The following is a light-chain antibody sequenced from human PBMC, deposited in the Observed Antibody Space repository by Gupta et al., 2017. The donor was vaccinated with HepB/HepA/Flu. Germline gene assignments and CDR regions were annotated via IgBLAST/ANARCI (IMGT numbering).Light chain of an antibody. CDR1: QAIGSF. Sequence: DIQLTQSPSFLSASVGDRVTITCRASQAIGSFFGWYQQKSGRAPKFLIYHASTLQNGVPSRFRGSGSGTEFTLTISSLQPDDFATYYCQQLQSYPLTFGEGTKVEV. V-gene: IGKV1-9*01. CDR3: QQLQSYPLT. J-gene: IGKJ1*01. CDR2: HAS.